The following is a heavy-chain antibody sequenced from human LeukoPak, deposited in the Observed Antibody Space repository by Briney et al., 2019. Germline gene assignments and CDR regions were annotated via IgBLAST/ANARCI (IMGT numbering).Heavy chain of an antibody. CDR3: ARVVVPAASLYYYYYMDV. CDR1: GGTFSSYA. D-gene: IGHD2-2*01. Sequence: SVKVSCKASGGTFSSYAISWVRQAPGQGLEWMGGIIPIFGTANYAQKFQGRVTITTDESTSTAYMELGSLRSEDTAVYYCARVVVPAASLYYYYYMDVWGKGTTVTVSS. J-gene: IGHJ6*03. CDR2: IIPIFGTA. V-gene: IGHV1-69*05.